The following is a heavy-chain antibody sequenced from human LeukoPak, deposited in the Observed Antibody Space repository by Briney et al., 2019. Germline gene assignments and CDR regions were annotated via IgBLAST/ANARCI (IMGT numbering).Heavy chain of an antibody. J-gene: IGHJ4*02. V-gene: IGHV1-46*01. CDR1: GYTFTSNY. CDR3: ARDQEGFDY. CDR2: IYPRDGST. Sequence: ASVKVSCKASGYTFTSNYIHRVRQAPGQGLEWMGMIYPRDGSTSYAQRFQGRVTVTRDTSTSTVHMELSGLRSEDTAVYYCARDQEGFDYWGQGTLVTVSS.